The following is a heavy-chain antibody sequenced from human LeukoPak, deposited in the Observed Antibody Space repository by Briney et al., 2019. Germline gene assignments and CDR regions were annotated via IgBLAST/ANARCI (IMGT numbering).Heavy chain of an antibody. Sequence: PSETLSLTCTVSGGSISSSSYYWGWIRQPPGKGLEWIGSIYYSGSTYYNPSLKSRVTISVDTSKNQFSLKPSSVTAADTAVYYCARRSYSGSYDFWGQGTLVTVSS. V-gene: IGHV4-39*01. CDR3: ARRSYSGSYDF. J-gene: IGHJ4*02. CDR2: IYYSGST. D-gene: IGHD3-10*01. CDR1: GGSISSSSYY.